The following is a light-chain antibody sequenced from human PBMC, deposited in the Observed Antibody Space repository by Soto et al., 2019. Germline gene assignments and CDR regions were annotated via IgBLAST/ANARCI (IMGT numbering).Light chain of an antibody. CDR3: QQYNL. CDR2: DAS. V-gene: IGKV1-5*01. CDR1: QSISSW. Sequence: DIQMTQSPSTLSASVGDRVTITCRASQSISSWLAWYQQKPGKAPKLLIYDASSLESGVPSRFSSSGSGTEFTLTISSLQPDDFATYYCQQYNLFGPGTKVDIK. J-gene: IGKJ3*01.